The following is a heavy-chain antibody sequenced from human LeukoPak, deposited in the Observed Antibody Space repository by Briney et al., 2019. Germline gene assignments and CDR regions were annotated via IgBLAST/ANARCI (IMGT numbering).Heavy chain of an antibody. V-gene: IGHV4-30-4*07. CDR1: GGSISSGGYS. J-gene: IGHJ6*03. CDR2: IYYSGST. Sequence: SQTLSLTCAVSGGSISSGGYSWSWIRQPPGKGLEWIGYIYYSGSTYYNPSLKSRVTISVDTSKNQFSLKLSSVTAADTAVYYCARAWGGGYSYYYYMDVWGKGTTVTISS. CDR3: ARAWGGGYSYYYYMDV. D-gene: IGHD2-15*01.